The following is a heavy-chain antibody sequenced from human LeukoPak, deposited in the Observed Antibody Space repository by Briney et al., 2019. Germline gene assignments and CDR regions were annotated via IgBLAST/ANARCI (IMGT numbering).Heavy chain of an antibody. CDR2: IYPGDSDT. Sequence: GESLKISCKGSGYSFTSYWLGWVRQMPGKGLEWMGIIYPGDSDTRYSPSFQGQVTISADKSISTAYLQWSSLKASDTAMYYCARPTYYYYYGMDVWGQGTTVTVSS. CDR3: ARPTYYYYYGMDV. V-gene: IGHV5-51*01. CDR1: GYSFTSYW. J-gene: IGHJ6*02.